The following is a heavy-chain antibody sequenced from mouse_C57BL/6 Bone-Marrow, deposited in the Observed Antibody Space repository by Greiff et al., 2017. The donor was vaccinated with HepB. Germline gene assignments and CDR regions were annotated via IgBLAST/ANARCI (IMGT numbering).Heavy chain of an antibody. CDR2: ILPSIGRT. V-gene: IGHV15-2*01. CDR1: DSEVFPIAY. Sequence: VQLVESGSELRSPGSSVKLSCKDFDSEVFPIAYMSWVRQKPGHGFEWIGGILPSIGRTIYGEKFEDKATLDADTLSNTAYLELNSLTSEDSAIYYCARLYYGSSFYWYFDVWGTGTTVTVSS. J-gene: IGHJ1*03. D-gene: IGHD1-1*01. CDR3: ARLYYGSSFYWYFDV.